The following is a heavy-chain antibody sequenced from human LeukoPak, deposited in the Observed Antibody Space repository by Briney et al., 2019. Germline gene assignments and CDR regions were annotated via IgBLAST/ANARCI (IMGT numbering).Heavy chain of an antibody. CDR1: GLTFAGYD. CDR3: AKRFCSATRCFHFDY. Sequence: PGGSLRLSWAASGLTFAGYDMSWVRQAPGKGLEWVSTISASGDNTYYAGSVKGRFTISRDNSKNTLYLQMDSLRAEDTAVYYCAKRFCSATRCFHFDYWGQGTLVTVSS. J-gene: IGHJ4*02. V-gene: IGHV3-23*01. CDR2: ISASGDNT. D-gene: IGHD2-2*01.